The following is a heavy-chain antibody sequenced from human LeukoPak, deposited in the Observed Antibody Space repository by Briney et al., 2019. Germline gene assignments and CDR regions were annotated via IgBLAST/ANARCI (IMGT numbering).Heavy chain of an antibody. CDR2: ISAYNGNT. V-gene: IGHV1-18*01. D-gene: IGHD6-13*01. CDR3: ARVPIPPYSSSWYQPFDY. CDR1: GYTFTSYD. J-gene: IGHJ4*02. Sequence: ASVKVSCKASGYTFTSYDISWGRQAPGQGLEWMGWISAYNGNTNYAQKLQGRGTMTTDTSTSTAYMELRSLRSDDSAVYFCARVPIPPYSSSWYQPFDYWGQGTLVTVSS.